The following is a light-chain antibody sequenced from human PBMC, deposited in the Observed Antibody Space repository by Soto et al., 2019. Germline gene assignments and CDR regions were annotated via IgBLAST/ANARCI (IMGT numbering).Light chain of an antibody. CDR2: AAS. V-gene: IGKV1-8*01. Sequence: AIRMTQSPSSFSASTGDRVTITCRPSQSLGTNLAWYQQIPGRAPKLLIFAASTLQRGVPSRFSGSGSGTDFTLTISCLQSEDFATYYCQQYYIYPPTFGGGTKVEIK. CDR3: QQYYIYPPT. CDR1: QSLGTN. J-gene: IGKJ4*01.